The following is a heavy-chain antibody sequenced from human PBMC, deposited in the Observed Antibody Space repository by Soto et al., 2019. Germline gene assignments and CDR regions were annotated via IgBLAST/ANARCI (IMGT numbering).Heavy chain of an antibody. Sequence: SETLSLTCTVSGGSISGYYWSWIRQPAGKGLEWIGRIYTSESTNYNPSLKSRVTISVDTSKNQFSLKLSSVTAADTAVYYCARLRTNGVYFDYWGQGTLVTVSS. D-gene: IGHD2-8*01. CDR2: IYTSEST. CDR3: ARLRTNGVYFDY. V-gene: IGHV4-4*07. CDR1: GGSISGYY. J-gene: IGHJ4*02.